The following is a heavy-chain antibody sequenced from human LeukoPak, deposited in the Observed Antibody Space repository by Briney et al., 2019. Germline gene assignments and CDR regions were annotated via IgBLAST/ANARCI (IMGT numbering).Heavy chain of an antibody. J-gene: IGHJ4*02. CDR2: INHSGST. D-gene: IGHD2-8*01. Sequence: PSEPLTLTCAVYGGSFSGYYWSWIRQPPGKGLEWIGEINHSGSTTSNPSLKSRVTISVDTSKNQFSLKLSSVTAADTAVYYCARGRPNIVRMVYARGCYFDYWGQGTLVTVSS. CDR3: ARGRPNIVRMVYARGCYFDY. CDR1: GGSFSGYY. V-gene: IGHV4-34*01.